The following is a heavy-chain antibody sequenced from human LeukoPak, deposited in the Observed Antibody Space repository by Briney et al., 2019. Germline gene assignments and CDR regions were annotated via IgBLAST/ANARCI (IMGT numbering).Heavy chain of an antibody. Sequence: PGGSLRLSCAASGFSFSRHWMSWARQAPGKGLEWVANIKQDGSEKYYVDSVKGRFTISRDYAQNSLHLQMNSLRAEDTAVYYCARAPRRGVMDVWGKGTTVSVSS. CDR3: ARAPRRGVMDV. D-gene: IGHD3-10*01. V-gene: IGHV3-7*01. CDR1: GFSFSRHW. CDR2: IKQDGSEK. J-gene: IGHJ6*03.